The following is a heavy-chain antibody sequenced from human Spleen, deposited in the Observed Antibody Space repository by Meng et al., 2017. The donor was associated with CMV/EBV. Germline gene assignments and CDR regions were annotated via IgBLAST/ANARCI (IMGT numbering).Heavy chain of an antibody. CDR3: ARGRNRVAAAGTDGGYYYYYYGMDV. CDR1: GGSFSGYY. Sequence: GPLRLSCAVYGGSFSGYYWSWIRQPPGKGLEWIGEINHSGSTNYNPSLKSRVTISVDTSKNQFSLKLSSVTAADTAVYYCARGRNRVAAAGTDGGYYYYYYGMDVWGQGTTVTVSS. D-gene: IGHD6-13*01. J-gene: IGHJ6*02. CDR2: INHSGST. V-gene: IGHV4-34*01.